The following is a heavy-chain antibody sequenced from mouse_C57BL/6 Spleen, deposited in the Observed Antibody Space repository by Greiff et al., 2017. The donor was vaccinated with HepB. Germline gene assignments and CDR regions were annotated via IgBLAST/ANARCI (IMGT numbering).Heavy chain of an antibody. J-gene: IGHJ4*01. CDR1: GYTFTSYW. CDR3: ARKGSYPYAMDY. V-gene: IGHV1-55*01. CDR2: IYHGSGST. Sequence: QVQLQQPGAELVKPGASVKMSCKASGYTFTSYWITWVKQRPGQGLEWIGDIYHGSGSTNYNEKFKSKATLTVDTSSSTAYMQLSSLTSADAAVYYCARKGSYPYAMDYWGQGTSVTVSS. D-gene: IGHD2-12*01.